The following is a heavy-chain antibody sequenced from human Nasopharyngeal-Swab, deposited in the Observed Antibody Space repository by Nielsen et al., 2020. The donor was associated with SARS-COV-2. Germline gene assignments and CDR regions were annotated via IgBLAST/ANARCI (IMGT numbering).Heavy chain of an antibody. Sequence: GGSLRLSCAASGFTFSSYWMHWVRQAPGKGLGLVSRINSDGSSTSYADSVKGRFTISRDNAKNTLYLQMNSLRAEDTAVYYCARDTQWELRFGYWGQGTLVTVSS. CDR2: INSDGSST. CDR1: GFTFSSYW. J-gene: IGHJ4*02. D-gene: IGHD1-26*01. CDR3: ARDTQWELRFGY. V-gene: IGHV3-74*01.